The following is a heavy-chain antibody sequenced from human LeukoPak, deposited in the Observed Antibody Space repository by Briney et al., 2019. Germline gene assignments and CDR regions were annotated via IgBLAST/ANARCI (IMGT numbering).Heavy chain of an antibody. Sequence: GGSLRLSCAASGFTFDDYAMHWVRQAPGKGLELVSGISWNSGSIGYADSVKGRFTISRDNAKNSLYLQMNSLRAEDTAVYYCARSGYSYGYNPSDYWGQGTLVTVSS. CDR2: ISWNSGSI. V-gene: IGHV3-9*01. D-gene: IGHD5-18*01. J-gene: IGHJ4*02. CDR1: GFTFDDYA. CDR3: ARSGYSYGYNPSDY.